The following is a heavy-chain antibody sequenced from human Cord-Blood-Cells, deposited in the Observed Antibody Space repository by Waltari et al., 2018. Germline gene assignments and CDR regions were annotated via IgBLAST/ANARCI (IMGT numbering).Heavy chain of an antibody. CDR1: GFTFSSYE. Sequence: EVQLVESGGGLVQPGGSLRLSCAASGFTFSSYEMNWVRQAPGKGLEWVSYISSSGRTIYIPDPVKGRFTIPIDNAKNPLYLQMNSLRAEDTAVYYCARVGGYYDSSGYFDYWGQGTLVTVSS. D-gene: IGHD3-22*01. J-gene: IGHJ4*02. V-gene: IGHV3-48*03. CDR2: ISSSGRTI. CDR3: ARVGGYYDSSGYFDY.